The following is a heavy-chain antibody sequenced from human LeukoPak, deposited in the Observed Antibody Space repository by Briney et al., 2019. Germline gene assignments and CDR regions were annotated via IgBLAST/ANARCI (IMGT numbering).Heavy chain of an antibody. D-gene: IGHD4-23*01. CDR1: GGSISNYY. J-gene: IGHJ4*02. Sequence: SETLSLTCTVSGGSISNYYWSWIRQPPGKGLEWIGYIYYSGTTNYNPSLKSRVTISVDTSKNQLSLKLSSVTAADTAVYYCARLDYGGNYLDYWGQGTLVTVSS. CDR3: ARLDYGGNYLDY. CDR2: IYYSGTT. V-gene: IGHV4-59*01.